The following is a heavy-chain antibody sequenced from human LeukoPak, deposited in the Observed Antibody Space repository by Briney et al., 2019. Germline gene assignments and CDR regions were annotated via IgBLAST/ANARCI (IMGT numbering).Heavy chain of an antibody. J-gene: IGHJ4*02. D-gene: IGHD3-22*01. V-gene: IGHV3-23*01. CDR2: ISGSGGST. Sequence: AGGSLRLSCAASGFTFSSYAMSWVRQAPGKGLEWVSAISGSGGSTYYADSVKGRFTISRDNSKNTLNLQMNSLRAEDTAVYYCAKVGYYYDSSGFYYFDYWGQGTLVTVSS. CDR1: GFTFSSYA. CDR3: AKVGYYYDSSGFYYFDY.